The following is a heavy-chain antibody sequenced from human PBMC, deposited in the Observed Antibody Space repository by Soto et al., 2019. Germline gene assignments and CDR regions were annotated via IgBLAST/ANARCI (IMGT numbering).Heavy chain of an antibody. Sequence: PGGSLRLSCAASGFTFSSYEMNWVRQAPGKGLEWVSYISSSGSTIYYADSVKGRFTISRDNAKNSLYLQMNSLRADDTAMYFCARSLFMVAPDNEPFDYWGQGTLVTVSS. CDR1: GFTFSSYE. CDR2: ISSSGSTI. CDR3: ARSLFMVAPDNEPFDY. J-gene: IGHJ4*02. V-gene: IGHV3-48*03. D-gene: IGHD5-12*01.